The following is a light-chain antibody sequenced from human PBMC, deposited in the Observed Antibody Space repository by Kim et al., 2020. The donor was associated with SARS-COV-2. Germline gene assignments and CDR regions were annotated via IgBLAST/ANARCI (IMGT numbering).Light chain of an antibody. CDR2: GAS. J-gene: IGKJ4*01. CDR1: LSVSTN. V-gene: IGKV3-15*01. CDR3: QQYNNWPLT. Sequence: EIVMTQSPATLSVSPGERATLSCRASLSVSTNLAWYQQKPGQAPRLLMYGASTRATGFPDRFSASGSGTEFTLTISSLQSEDFAVYYCQQYNNWPLTFGRGTKVDIK.